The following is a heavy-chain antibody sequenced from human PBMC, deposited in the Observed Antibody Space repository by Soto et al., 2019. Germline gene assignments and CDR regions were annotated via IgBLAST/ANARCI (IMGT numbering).Heavy chain of an antibody. D-gene: IGHD2-21*01. CDR3: GRGGGGGQFDS. CDR2: ISPRSNYR. CDR1: GFSFSDHY. V-gene: IGHV3-11*05. Sequence: PGGSLRLSCAASGFSFSDHYMSWIRQAPGKGLEWLSYISPRSNYREYADSVKGRHTISRDNAKKSLFLQMNSLRAEDTGVYYCGRGGGGGQFDSWEQGTLVIVST. J-gene: IGHJ4*02.